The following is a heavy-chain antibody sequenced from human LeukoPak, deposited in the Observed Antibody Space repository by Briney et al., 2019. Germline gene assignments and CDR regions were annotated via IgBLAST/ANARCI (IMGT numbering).Heavy chain of an antibody. CDR3: AKDDGSGYSLDY. CDR2: INSDGTSR. V-gene: IGHV3-74*01. J-gene: IGHJ4*02. Sequence: GGSLRPSCAASGFTFSSYWMHWVRQAPGKGLVWVSRINSDGTSRDYADSVKGRFTISRDNAKNTLFLQMNSLRAEDTAVYYCAKDDGSGYSLDYWGQGTLVTVSS. D-gene: IGHD3-22*01. CDR1: GFTFSSYW.